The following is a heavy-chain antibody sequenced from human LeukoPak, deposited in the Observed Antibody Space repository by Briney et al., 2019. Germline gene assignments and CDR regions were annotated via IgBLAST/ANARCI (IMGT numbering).Heavy chain of an antibody. Sequence: PSETLSLTCAVYGGSFSGYYWSWIRQPPGKGLEWIGEINHSGSAYYNPSLKNRVTMSVDTSKNQFSLKVSSVTAAHTAVYYCARAEEGGYSGYYYYYRYYMDVWGKGTTVTVSS. D-gene: IGHD5-12*01. J-gene: IGHJ6*03. CDR2: INHSGSA. CDR1: GGSFSGYY. CDR3: ARAEEGGYSGYYYYYRYYMDV. V-gene: IGHV4-34*01.